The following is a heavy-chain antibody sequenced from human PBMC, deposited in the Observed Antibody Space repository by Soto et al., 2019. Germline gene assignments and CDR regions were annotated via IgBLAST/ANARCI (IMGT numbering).Heavy chain of an antibody. CDR2: IYYSGST. CDR3: ARDRFDGTPKGYYYYMDV. Sequence: QVQLQESGPGLVKPSETLSLTCTVSGGSISSYYWSWIRQPPGKGLEWIGYIYYSGSTNYNPSLKSRVTISVDTSKNQFSQKLSSVTAADTAVYYCARDRFDGTPKGYYYYMDVWGKGTTVTVSS. D-gene: IGHD1-1*01. V-gene: IGHV4-59*01. CDR1: GGSISSYY. J-gene: IGHJ6*03.